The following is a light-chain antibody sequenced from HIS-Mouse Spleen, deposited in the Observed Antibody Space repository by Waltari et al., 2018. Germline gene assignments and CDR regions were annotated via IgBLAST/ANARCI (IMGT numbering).Light chain of an antibody. V-gene: IGLV2-23*01. Sequence: QSALTQPASVSGSPGQSITISCTGTSSDVGSYNLVSWYQQHPGKAPKLMIDEGSKRPSGVPNRSSGSKPGNTASLTISGLQAEDEADYYCCSYAGSSTWVFGGGTKLTVL. CDR3: CSYAGSSTWV. CDR1: SSDVGSYNL. J-gene: IGLJ3*02. CDR2: EGS.